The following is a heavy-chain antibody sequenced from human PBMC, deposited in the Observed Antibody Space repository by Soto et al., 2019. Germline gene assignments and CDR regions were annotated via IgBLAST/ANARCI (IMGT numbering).Heavy chain of an antibody. CDR1: GGPIAPFY. D-gene: IGHD6-19*01. CDR3: ARTRGRGQWRDFYFDF. Sequence: SETLSLTCTVSGGPIAPFYWTWIRQSPGKGLESIGYVYYNGSTNYNPALKGRVTVSLDTSKSQFSLRLSSVTAADTAVYYCARTRGRGQWRDFYFDFWGQGSLVTVSS. J-gene: IGHJ4*02. V-gene: IGHV4-59*12. CDR2: VYYNGST.